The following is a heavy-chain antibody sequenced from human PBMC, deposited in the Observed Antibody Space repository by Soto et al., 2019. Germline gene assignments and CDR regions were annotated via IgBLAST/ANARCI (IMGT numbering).Heavy chain of an antibody. CDR2: INDSGDI. Sequence: QVQLQQWGAGLLKPSETLSLTCAVYGGSFSGYQWSWIRQTPGKGLEWIGGINDSGDINYNPSLKSLVTILVDAAKKQISLKLSSVTAADTAVYYCARGLILWFWELSRRGGYYYYMDVWGKGTTVTVSS. V-gene: IGHV4-34*02. CDR1: GGSFSGYQ. CDR3: ARGLILWFWELSRRGGYYYYMDV. J-gene: IGHJ6*03. D-gene: IGHD3-10*01.